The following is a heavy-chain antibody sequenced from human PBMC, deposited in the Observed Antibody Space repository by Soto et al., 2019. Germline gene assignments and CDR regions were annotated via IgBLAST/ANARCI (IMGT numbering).Heavy chain of an antibody. CDR3: TRDWSADY. D-gene: IGHD3-3*01. CDR2: IGGSGRDP. Sequence: EVRLLESGGDLVHPGGSLRLSCAASGFIFNTYAMTWVRQAPGKGLEWVTAIGGSGRDPYYADSVKGRFTISRDNSKNTLYLRMSSLRAEDTAVYYCTRDWSADYWGQGTLVTVSS. J-gene: IGHJ4*02. CDR1: GFIFNTYA. V-gene: IGHV3-23*01.